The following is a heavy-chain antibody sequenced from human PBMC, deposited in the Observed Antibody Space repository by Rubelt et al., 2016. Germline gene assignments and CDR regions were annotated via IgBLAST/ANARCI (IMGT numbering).Heavy chain of an antibody. D-gene: IGHD3-22*01. CDR2: INHSGST. CDR1: GGSFSGYY. Sequence: GGSFSGYYWSWIRQPPGKGLEWIGEINHSGSTNYNPSLKSRVTISEDTSKNQFSLKLSSVTAADTAVYYCARSSCDSSGYYCREFDYWGQGTLVTVSS. CDR3: ARSSCDSSGYYCREFDY. J-gene: IGHJ4*02. V-gene: IGHV4-34*01.